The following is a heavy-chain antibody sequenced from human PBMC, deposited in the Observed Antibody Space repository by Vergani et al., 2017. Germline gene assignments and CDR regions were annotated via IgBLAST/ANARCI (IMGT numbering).Heavy chain of an antibody. CDR3: ARSLTIFGVSTDAFDI. V-gene: IGHV3-21*01. D-gene: IGHD3-3*01. CDR1: GFTFSSYS. Sequence: EVQLVESGGGLVKPGGSLRLSCEASGFTFSSYSMNWVRQAPGKGLEWVSSISSSSSYIYYADSVKGRFTISRDNAKNSLYLQMNSLRAEDTALYYCARSLTIFGVSTDAFDIWGQGTMVTVSS. CDR2: ISSSSSYI. J-gene: IGHJ3*02.